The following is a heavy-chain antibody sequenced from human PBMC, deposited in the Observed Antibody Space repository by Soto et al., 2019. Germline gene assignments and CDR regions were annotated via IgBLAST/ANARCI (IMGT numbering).Heavy chain of an antibody. CDR2: ISYSGST. D-gene: IGHD3-10*01. V-gene: IGHV4-39*01. CDR3: SRRDGPGSYYYYFGMDV. CDR1: GGSISSSKYY. Sequence: SETLSLTCTVSGGSISSSKYYWAWIRQPPGKGLEWIGSISYSGSTYYNPSLKSRVTISVDTSKNQFSLKLTSVTAADTAVYYCSRRDGPGSYYYYFGMDVWGQGTTVTVSS. J-gene: IGHJ6*02.